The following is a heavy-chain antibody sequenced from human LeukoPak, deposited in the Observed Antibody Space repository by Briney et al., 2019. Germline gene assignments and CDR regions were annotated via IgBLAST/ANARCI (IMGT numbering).Heavy chain of an antibody. D-gene: IGHD1-26*01. V-gene: IGHV1-46*01. Sequence: ASVKVSCKASGYTFTSYYMHWVRQAPGQGLEWMGIINPSGGSTSYAQKFQGRVTMTRDTSTSTVYMELSSLRSEDTAVYYCARVGGAPSSPSAFDIWGQGTMVTVSS. CDR3: ARVGGAPSSPSAFDI. CDR2: INPSGGST. CDR1: GYTFTSYY. J-gene: IGHJ3*02.